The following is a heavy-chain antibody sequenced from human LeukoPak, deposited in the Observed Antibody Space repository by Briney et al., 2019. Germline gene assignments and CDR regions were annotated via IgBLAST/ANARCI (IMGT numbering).Heavy chain of an antibody. CDR2: ISHDVKTT. CDR1: GFIFSDSV. D-gene: IGHD1-26*01. J-gene: IGHJ4*02. CDR3: ASQPLVGATRDY. Sequence: GGSLRLSCVASGFIFSDSVIHWVRQAPGKGLEWVAVISHDVKTTYYADSAKGRFTISRDNSKNTLYLQMNSLRAEDTAVYYCASQPLVGATRDYWGQGTLVTVSS. V-gene: IGHV3-30*14.